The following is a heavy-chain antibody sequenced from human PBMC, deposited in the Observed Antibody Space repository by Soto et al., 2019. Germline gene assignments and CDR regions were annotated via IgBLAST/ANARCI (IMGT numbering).Heavy chain of an antibody. CDR2: INPNSGGT. CDR3: ASDLGYCSSTSCYGTYYYYGMDG. J-gene: IGHJ6*02. D-gene: IGHD2-2*01. Sequence: ASVKVSCKASGYTFTGYYMHWVRQAPGQGLEWMGWINPNSGGTNYAQKFQGRVTMTRDTSISTAYMELSRLRSDDTAVYYCASDLGYCSSTSCYGTYYYYGMDGWGQGTTVTASS. CDR1: GYTFTGYY. V-gene: IGHV1-2*02.